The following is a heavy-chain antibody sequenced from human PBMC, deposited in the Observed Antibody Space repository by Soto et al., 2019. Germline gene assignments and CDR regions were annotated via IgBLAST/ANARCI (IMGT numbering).Heavy chain of an antibody. J-gene: IGHJ3*01. CDR2: IYHSGAT. Sequence: QVQLQESGPGLVKPSGTLSLTCAVSGDSISNDNWWSWVRQPPGKGLEWIGEIYHSGATNYNPSLTSRVTSSVDRSTNQFSLGLTSMTAADTAVYFCARNGWYSLDLWGQGAMVTVS. V-gene: IGHV4-4*02. CDR1: GDSISNDNW. D-gene: IGHD6-19*01. CDR3: ARNGWYSLDL.